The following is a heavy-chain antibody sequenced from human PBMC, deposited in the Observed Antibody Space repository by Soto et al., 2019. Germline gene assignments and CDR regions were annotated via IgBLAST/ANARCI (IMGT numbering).Heavy chain of an antibody. CDR2: IYWDDDK. V-gene: IGHV2-5*02. D-gene: IGHD6-19*01. CDR1: GFSLSSTRVA. Sequence: QITLKESGPTLVKPTQTLTLTCTFSGFSLSSTRVAVRWIRQPPGKALERLALIYWDDDKRYSPFLKSRLTITKGGSKRQVIVTMANRYAVDTATYYCAHSVVAGLGYYFDYWGQGTLVTVSS. CDR3: AHSVVAGLGYYFDY. J-gene: IGHJ4*02.